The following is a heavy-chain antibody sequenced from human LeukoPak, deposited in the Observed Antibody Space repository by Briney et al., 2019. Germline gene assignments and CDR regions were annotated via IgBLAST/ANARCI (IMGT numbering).Heavy chain of an antibody. V-gene: IGHV3-21*01. J-gene: IGHJ5*02. CDR3: ARDDSSSWYDFWFDP. CDR1: GFTFSSYS. Sequence: GGSLRLSCAASGFTFSSYSMNWVRQAPGKGLEWVSSISSSSSYIYYADSVKGRFTISRDNAKNSLYLQMNSLRVEDTAVYYCARDDSSSWYDFWFDPWGQGTLVTVSS. D-gene: IGHD6-13*01. CDR2: ISSSSSYI.